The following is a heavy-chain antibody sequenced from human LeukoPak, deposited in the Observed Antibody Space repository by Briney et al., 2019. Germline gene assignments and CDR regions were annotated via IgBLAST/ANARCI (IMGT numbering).Heavy chain of an antibody. D-gene: IGHD3-9*01. CDR1: GFTFDDYA. Sequence: GGSLRLSCAASGFTFDDYAMHWVRQAPGKGLEWVSGISWNSGSIGYADSVKGRFSISRDNAKNSLYLQMNSLRAEDTAVYYCARDPHIFYGMDVWGQGTTVTVSS. CDR2: ISWNSGSI. CDR3: ARDPHIFYGMDV. J-gene: IGHJ6*02. V-gene: IGHV3-9*01.